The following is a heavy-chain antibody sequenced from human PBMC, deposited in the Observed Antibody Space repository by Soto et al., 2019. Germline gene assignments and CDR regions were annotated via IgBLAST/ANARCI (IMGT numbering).Heavy chain of an antibody. V-gene: IGHV4-30-4*01. CDR3: AGRHYYGSGSYFLEFDY. Sequence: QVQLQESGPGLVKPSQTLSLTCTVSGGSISSGDYYWSWIRQPPGKGLEWIGYIYYSGSTYYNPSLKSRVTISVDTSKNPFSLKLSSVTAADTAVYYCAGRHYYGSGSYFLEFDYWGQGTLVTVSS. CDR2: IYYSGST. CDR1: GGSISSGDYY. J-gene: IGHJ4*02. D-gene: IGHD3-10*01.